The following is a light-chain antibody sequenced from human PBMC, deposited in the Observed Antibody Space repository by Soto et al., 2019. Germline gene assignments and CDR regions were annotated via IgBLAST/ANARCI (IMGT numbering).Light chain of an antibody. CDR2: AAS. J-gene: IGKJ1*01. CDR3: HQTYSTPWT. Sequence: DIQITQTPSSLSTSVGDRVTITCRARQSINICLNRYHQKPGKAPKLLIYAASSLQSGVPSRFSGSGSGTDFTLTISSLQPEDFATYYCHQTYSTPWTFGQGTKVDIK. CDR1: QSINIC. V-gene: IGKV1-39*01.